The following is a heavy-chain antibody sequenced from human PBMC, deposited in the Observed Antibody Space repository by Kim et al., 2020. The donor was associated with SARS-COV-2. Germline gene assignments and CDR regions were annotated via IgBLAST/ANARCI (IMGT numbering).Heavy chain of an antibody. V-gene: IGHV1-18*04. CDR2: ISAYNGNT. J-gene: IGHJ6*02. CDR1: GYTFTSYG. Sequence: ASVKVSCKASGYTFTSYGISWVRQAPGQGLEWMGWISAYNGNTNYAQKLQGRVTMTTDTSTSTAYMELRSLRSDDTAVYYCARDMIGTSGWSYYYYGMDVWGQGTTVTVSS. CDR3: ARDMIGTSGWSYYYYGMDV. D-gene: IGHD6-19*01.